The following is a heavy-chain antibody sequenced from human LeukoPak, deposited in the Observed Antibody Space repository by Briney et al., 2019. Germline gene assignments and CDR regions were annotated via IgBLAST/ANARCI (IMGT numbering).Heavy chain of an antibody. D-gene: IGHD1-26*01. CDR3: AKCIVGATAPFDY. CDR2: ITRSNYI. CDR1: GFTVSSNS. V-gene: IGHV3-21*04. J-gene: IGHJ4*02. Sequence: GGSLRLSCTVSGFTVSSNSMSWVRQAPGKGLEWVSSITRSNYIYYADSVKGRFTISRDNAKNSLYLQMNSLRAEDTAVYYCAKCIVGATAPFDYWGQGTLVTVSS.